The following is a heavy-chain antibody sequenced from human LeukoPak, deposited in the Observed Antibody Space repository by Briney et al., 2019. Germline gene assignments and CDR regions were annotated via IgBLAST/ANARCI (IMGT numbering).Heavy chain of an antibody. CDR3: AKDGAVAGTGTEIDY. D-gene: IGHD6-19*01. CDR2: ISGSGGST. V-gene: IGHV3-23*01. J-gene: IGHJ4*02. Sequence: GGSLRLSCAASGFTFSSHAMSWVRQAPGEGLECVSAISGSGGSTYYADSVKGRFTISRDNSKNTLYLQMNSLRAEDTAVYYCAKDGAVAGTGTEIDYWGQGTLVTVSS. CDR1: GFTFSSHA.